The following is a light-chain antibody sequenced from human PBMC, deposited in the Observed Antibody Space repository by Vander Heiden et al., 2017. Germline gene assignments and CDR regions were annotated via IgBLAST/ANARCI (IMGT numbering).Light chain of an antibody. J-gene: IGKJ4*01. CDR1: QMLCSSPHNKNF. Sequence: DIGIAQSADSLAEPLGERATIKCKSSQMLCSSPHNKNFLAWFQQKRGQPPKLLIYGTSTRESGVPDRFSGSGSGTDFTLTISSLQAEDVAVYYCQQYYRIPLTFGGGTKVEIK. CDR2: GTS. CDR3: QQYYRIPLT. V-gene: IGKV4-1*01.